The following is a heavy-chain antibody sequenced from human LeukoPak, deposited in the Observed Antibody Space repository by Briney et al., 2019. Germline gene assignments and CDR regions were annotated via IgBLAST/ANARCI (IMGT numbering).Heavy chain of an antibody. J-gene: IGHJ4*02. CDR2: ISRSGTYT. CDR1: GFTFSDSY. V-gene: IGHV3-11*05. D-gene: IGHD4-17*01. CDR3: ARDMGGDPIYYFDY. Sequence: PGGSLRLSCAASGFTFSDSYMSWIRQAPGKGLEWVSYISRSGTYTHYAGSVKGRFTISRDNAKNSLYLQMNSLRAEDTAVYYCARDMGGDPIYYFDYWGQGTLVTVSS.